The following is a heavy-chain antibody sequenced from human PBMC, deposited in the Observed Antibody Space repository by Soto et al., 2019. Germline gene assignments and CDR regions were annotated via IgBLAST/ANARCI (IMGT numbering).Heavy chain of an antibody. CDR1: GFTFSNAW. CDR2: IKSKTDGGTT. D-gene: IGHD3-10*01. J-gene: IGHJ4*02. Sequence: EVQLVESGGGLVKPGGSLRLSCAASGFTFSNAWMSWVRQAPGKGLEWVGRIKSKTDGGTTDYAAPVKGRFTISRDDSKNTLYLQMNSLKTEDTAVYYCTTDRNWYGSGIYYFDYWGQGTLVTVSS. CDR3: TTDRNWYGSGIYYFDY. V-gene: IGHV3-15*01.